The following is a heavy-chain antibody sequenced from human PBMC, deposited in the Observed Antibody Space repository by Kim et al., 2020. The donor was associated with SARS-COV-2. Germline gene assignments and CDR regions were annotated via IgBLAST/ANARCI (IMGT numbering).Heavy chain of an antibody. V-gene: IGHV3-11*05. D-gene: IGHD6-19*01. J-gene: IGHJ4*02. CDR2: ISSSSSYT. Sequence: GGSLRLSCAASGFTFSDYYMSWIRQAPGKGLEWVSYISSSSSYTNYADSVKGRFTISRDNAKNSLYLQMNSLRAEDTAVYYCARDQSVAGTIRDWGQGTLVTVSS. CDR1: GFTFSDYY. CDR3: ARDQSVAGTIRD.